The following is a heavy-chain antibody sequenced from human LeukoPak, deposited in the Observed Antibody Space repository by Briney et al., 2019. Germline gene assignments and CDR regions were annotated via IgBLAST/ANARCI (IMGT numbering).Heavy chain of an antibody. CDR1: GFTFSSYW. CDR3: ARDFIAVAGTGNY. J-gene: IGHJ4*02. CDR2: IKQDGSEK. Sequence: GGSLRLSCAASGFTFSSYWMSWVRQAPGKGLEWVANIKQDGSEKYYVDSVKGRFTISRDNAKNPLYLQMDSLRAEDTAVYYCARDFIAVAGTGNYWGQGTLVTVSS. V-gene: IGHV3-7*01. D-gene: IGHD6-19*01.